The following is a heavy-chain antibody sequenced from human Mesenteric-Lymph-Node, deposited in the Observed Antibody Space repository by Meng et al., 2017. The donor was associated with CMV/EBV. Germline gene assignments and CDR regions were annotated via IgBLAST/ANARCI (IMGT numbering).Heavy chain of an antibody. J-gene: IGHJ6*02. Sequence: GESLKISCVASGFTFDHHAMTWVRQVPGKGMEWVSSLSGSGNSAYYADSVKGRFTVSRDNSKHTLYLQMNSLGTEDTALYYCARGSGSGSYYNDVYYYYYGLDVWGQGTTVTVSS. CDR3: ARGSGSGSYYNDVYYYYYGLDV. CDR1: GFTFDHHA. V-gene: IGHV3-23*01. D-gene: IGHD3-10*01. CDR2: LSGSGNSA.